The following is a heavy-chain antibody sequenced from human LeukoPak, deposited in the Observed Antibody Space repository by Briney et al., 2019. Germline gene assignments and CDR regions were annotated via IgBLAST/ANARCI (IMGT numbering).Heavy chain of an antibody. CDR3: TRHLGDGYNLLVGGSVPYYFDY. Sequence: PGGSLRLSCAASGFTFSGSAMHWVRQASGKGLEWVGRIRSKANSYATAYAVSVKGRFTISRDDSKNTAYLQMNSLKTEDTAVYYCTRHLGDGYNLLVGGSVPYYFDYWGQGTLVTVSS. V-gene: IGHV3-73*01. D-gene: IGHD5-24*01. CDR2: IRSKANSYAT. CDR1: GFTFSGSA. J-gene: IGHJ4*02.